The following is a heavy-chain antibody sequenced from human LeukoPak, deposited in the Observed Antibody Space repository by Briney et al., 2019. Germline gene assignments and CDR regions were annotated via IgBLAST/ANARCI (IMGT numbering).Heavy chain of an antibody. CDR3: TTLLLWFGFDY. J-gene: IGHJ4*02. CDR1: GFTFINAW. CDR2: TSRKTDGGTI. Sequence: SGGSLRLSCAASGFTFINAWMSWVRKAPGMGLEWVGRTSRKTDGGTIHYAAPVKGRFTISSDDTKNTLHLQINSLKTEDTGVYYCTTLLLWFGFDYWGQGSLVTVSS. V-gene: IGHV3-15*01. D-gene: IGHD3-10*01.